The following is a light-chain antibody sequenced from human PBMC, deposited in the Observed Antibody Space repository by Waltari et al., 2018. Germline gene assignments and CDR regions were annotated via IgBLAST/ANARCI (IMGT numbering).Light chain of an antibody. CDR1: NLRVKS. Sequence: SSVLTQPPSVSLAPGKTASITCGGHNLRVKSVHWYQPRPGQAPVLVIYDDSARPSGIPERFSGSNSGNTATLTISRVEAGDGADYYCQVWDSNTNHVIFGGGTKLTVL. V-gene: IGLV3-21*04. CDR3: QVWDSNTNHVI. J-gene: IGLJ2*01. CDR2: DDS.